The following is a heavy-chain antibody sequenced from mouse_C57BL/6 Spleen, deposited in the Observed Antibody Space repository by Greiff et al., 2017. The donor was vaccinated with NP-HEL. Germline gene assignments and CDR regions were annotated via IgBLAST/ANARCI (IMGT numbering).Heavy chain of an antibody. J-gene: IGHJ2*01. CDR3: ARGGGYDGYYQYYFDY. Sequence: QVQLQQSGAELMKPGASVKLSCKATGYTFTGYWIEWVKQRPGHGLEWIGEILPGSGSTNYNEKFKGKATFTADTSSNTSYMQLSSLTTEDSAIYYCARGGGYDGYYQYYFDYWGQGTTLTVSS. CDR2: ILPGSGST. V-gene: IGHV1-9*01. D-gene: IGHD2-3*01. CDR1: GYTFTGYW.